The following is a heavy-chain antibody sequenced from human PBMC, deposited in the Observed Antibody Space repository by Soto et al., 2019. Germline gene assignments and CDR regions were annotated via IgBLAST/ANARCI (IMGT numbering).Heavy chain of an antibody. CDR1: GYTFTSYA. D-gene: IGHD3-16*02. J-gene: IGHJ3*02. CDR2: INAGNGNT. CDR3: ARKGYYDYIWGSNQENAFDI. V-gene: IGHV1-3*01. Sequence: ASVKVSCKASGYTFTSYAMHWVRQAPGQRLEWMGWINAGNGNTKYSQKFQGRVTITRDTSASTAYMELSSLRSEDTAVYYCARKGYYDYIWGSNQENAFDIWGQGTMVT.